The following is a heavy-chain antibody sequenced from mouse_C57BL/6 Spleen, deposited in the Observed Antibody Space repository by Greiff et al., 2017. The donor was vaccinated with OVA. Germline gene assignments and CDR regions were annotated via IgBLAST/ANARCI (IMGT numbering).Heavy chain of an antibody. CDR2: ISSGSSTI. CDR1: GFTFSDYG. CDR3: ARQNYGSSQFAY. Sequence: EVKVVESGGGLVKPGGSLKLSCAASGFTFSDYGMHWVRQAPEKGLEWVAYISSGSSTIYYADTVKGRFTISRDNAKNTLFLQMTSLRSEDTAMYYCARQNYGSSQFAYWGQGTLVTVSA. J-gene: IGHJ3*01. V-gene: IGHV5-17*01. D-gene: IGHD1-1*01.